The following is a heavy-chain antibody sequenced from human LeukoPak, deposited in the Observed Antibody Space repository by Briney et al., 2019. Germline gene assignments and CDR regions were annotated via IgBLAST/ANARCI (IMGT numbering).Heavy chain of an antibody. D-gene: IGHD3-22*01. CDR3: ARDQISSYYYDSSGYSGGFDY. J-gene: IGHJ4*02. Sequence: GASVKVSCKASGYTFTGYYMHWVRQAPGQGLEWMGWINPNSGGTNYAQKFQGRVTMTRVTSISTAYMELSRLRSDDTAVYYCARDQISSYYYDSSGYSGGFDYWGQGTLVTVSS. V-gene: IGHV1-2*02. CDR1: GYTFTGYY. CDR2: INPNSGGT.